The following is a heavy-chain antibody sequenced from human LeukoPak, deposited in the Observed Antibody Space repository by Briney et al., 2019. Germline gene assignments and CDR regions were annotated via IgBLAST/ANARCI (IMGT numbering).Heavy chain of an antibody. Sequence: PSETLSLTCSVSGDSIRSDSWSWIRQFPGGGLEWIGYIFTSGSSNYNPSLWSRVTISGDTSINQCSLSLSSLTAADTAVYFWARRMGSPRRIFTWGQGALGTVSS. CDR1: GDSIRSDS. CDR3: ARRMGSPRRIFT. J-gene: IGHJ5*02. D-gene: IGHD3-16*01. CDR2: IFTSGSS. V-gene: IGHV4-4*09.